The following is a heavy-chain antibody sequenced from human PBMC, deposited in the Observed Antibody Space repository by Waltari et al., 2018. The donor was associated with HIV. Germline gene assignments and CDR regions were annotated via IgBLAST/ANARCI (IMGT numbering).Heavy chain of an antibody. Sequence: QVQLVQSGAEVKKHGASVKVSCTASGYTCTSSDIIWLGLASGQGLGWMGWMNPNSGNTGYAQKFQGRVTMTRNTSISTAYMELSSLRSEDTAVYYCARSKVVPAAIDWFDPWGQGTLVTVSS. CDR3: ARSKVVPAAIDWFDP. CDR2: MNPNSGNT. D-gene: IGHD2-2*01. CDR1: GYTCTSSD. V-gene: IGHV1-8*01. J-gene: IGHJ5*02.